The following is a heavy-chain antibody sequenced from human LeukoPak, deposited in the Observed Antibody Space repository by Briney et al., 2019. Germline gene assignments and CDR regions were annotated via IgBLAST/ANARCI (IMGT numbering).Heavy chain of an antibody. CDR1: GGSISSYY. J-gene: IGHJ4*02. CDR2: IYYSGST. D-gene: IGHD6-19*01. Sequence: SETLSLTCTVSGGSISSYYWSWIRQPPGKGLEWIGYIYYSGSTNYNPPLKSRVTISVDTSKNQFSLKLSSVTAADTAVYYCARSSIAVAGTIGYFDYWGQGTLVTVSS. V-gene: IGHV4-59*01. CDR3: ARSSIAVAGTIGYFDY.